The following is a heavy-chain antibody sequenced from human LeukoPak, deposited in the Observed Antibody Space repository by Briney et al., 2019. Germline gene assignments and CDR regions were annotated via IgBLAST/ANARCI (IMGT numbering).Heavy chain of an antibody. CDR1: GGSISSGGYY. Sequence: SETLCLTCTVSGGSISSGGYYWSWIRQHPGKGLEWIGYIYYSGSTYYNPSLKSRVTISVDTSKNQFSLKLSSVTAADTAVYYCARDGAITGTDNWFDPWGQGTLVTVSS. CDR3: ARDGAITGTDNWFDP. J-gene: IGHJ5*02. CDR2: IYYSGST. V-gene: IGHV4-31*03. D-gene: IGHD1-7*01.